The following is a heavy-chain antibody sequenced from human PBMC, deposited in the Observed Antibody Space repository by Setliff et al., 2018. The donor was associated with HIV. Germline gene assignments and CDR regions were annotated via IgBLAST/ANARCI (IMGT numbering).Heavy chain of an antibody. CDR1: GYTFTSYY. CDR3: ARVNGGSYYGVYFEY. Sequence: ASVKVSCKASGYTFTSYYMHWVRQAPGQGLEWMGIINPSGGSTSYAQKFQGRVTMTRDTSTSTVYMELSSLRSEDTAVYYCARVNGGSYYGVYFEYWGQGTLVTVSS. J-gene: IGHJ4*02. D-gene: IGHD1-26*01. V-gene: IGHV1-46*01. CDR2: INPSGGST.